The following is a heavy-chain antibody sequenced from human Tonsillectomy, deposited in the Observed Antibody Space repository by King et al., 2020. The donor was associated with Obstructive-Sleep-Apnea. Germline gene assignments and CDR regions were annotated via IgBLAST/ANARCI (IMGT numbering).Heavy chain of an antibody. CDR1: GGSFSGYY. J-gene: IGHJ4*02. CDR2: INHSGST. Sequence: VQLQQWGAGLLKPSETLSLTCAVYGGSFSGYYWSWIRQPPGKGLEWIGEINHSGSTNYNPSLKSRVTISVDTSKNQFSLKLCSVTAADTAVYYCARVGYSTNWYAAKGYDYWGQGTLVTVSS. D-gene: IGHD6-13*01. V-gene: IGHV4-34*01. CDR3: ARVGYSTNWYAAKGYDY.